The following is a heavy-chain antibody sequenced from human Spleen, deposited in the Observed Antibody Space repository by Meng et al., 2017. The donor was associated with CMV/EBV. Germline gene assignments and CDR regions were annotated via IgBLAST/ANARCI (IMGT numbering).Heavy chain of an antibody. D-gene: IGHD1-26*01. J-gene: IGHJ3*02. CDR3: AKDGTFDAFDI. V-gene: IGHV3-23*01. CDR1: GFTFSSYA. CDR2: ISGSGGST. Sequence: GESLKISCAASGFTFSSYAMSWVRQAPGKGLEWVSAISGSGGSTYYADSVKGRFTISRDNSKNTLYLQMNSLRAEDTAVYYCAKDGTFDAFDIWGQGTMVTDSS.